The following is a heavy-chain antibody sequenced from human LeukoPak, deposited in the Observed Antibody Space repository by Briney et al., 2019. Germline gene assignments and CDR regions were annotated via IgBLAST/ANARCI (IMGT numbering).Heavy chain of an antibody. D-gene: IGHD1-26*01. CDR2: VYHNGET. V-gene: IGHV4-59*08. CDR1: GGSISSYY. J-gene: IGHJ6*03. CDR3: VTPRSWELSDMAV. Sequence: SETLSLTCTVSGGSISSYYWAWIRQSPGTGLEWIGSVYHNGETYYNPSLKSRVIISVDTSKNEFSLRLTSVTAADTAVYYCVTPRSWELSDMAVWGKGTTVIVSS.